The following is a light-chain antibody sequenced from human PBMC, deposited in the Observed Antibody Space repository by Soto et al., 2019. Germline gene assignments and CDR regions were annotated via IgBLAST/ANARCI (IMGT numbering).Light chain of an antibody. CDR3: CSYAGSSTPWV. J-gene: IGLJ3*02. Sequence: QSVLTQPASASGSPGQSITISCTGTSSDVGSYNLVSWYQQHPGKAPKLMIYEGSKRPSGVSNRFSGSKSGNTASLTISGLQAEDEADYYCCSYAGSSTPWVFGGGTKVTVL. V-gene: IGLV2-23*01. CDR1: SSDVGSYNL. CDR2: EGS.